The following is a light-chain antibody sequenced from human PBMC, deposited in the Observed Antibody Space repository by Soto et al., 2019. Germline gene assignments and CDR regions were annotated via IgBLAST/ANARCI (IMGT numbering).Light chain of an antibody. J-gene: IGKJ1*01. CDR3: LQAFSYPLM. CDR1: QAINND. Sequence: AIQMTQSPSSLSASLGARVPISCRARQAINNDLAWYQQHPGKAPRLLIYAASTLQTGVPSRFSGSGSGKDFTLTISSLQPEDFATYCCLQAFSYPLMFGQGTKVDIK. CDR2: AAS. V-gene: IGKV1-6*01.